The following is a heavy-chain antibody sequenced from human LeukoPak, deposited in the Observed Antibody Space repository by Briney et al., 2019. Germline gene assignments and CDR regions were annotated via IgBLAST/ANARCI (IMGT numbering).Heavy chain of an antibody. V-gene: IGHV3-9*01. J-gene: IGHJ3*02. CDR2: ISWNSGSI. CDR1: GFTFDDYA. D-gene: IGHD6-19*01. Sequence: GGSLRLPCAASGFTFDDYAMHWVRQAPGKGLEWVSGISWNSGSIGYADSVKGRFTISRDNAKNSLYLQMNSLRAEDTALYYCAKDTTEQWLNAFDIWGQGTMVTVSS. CDR3: AKDTTEQWLNAFDI.